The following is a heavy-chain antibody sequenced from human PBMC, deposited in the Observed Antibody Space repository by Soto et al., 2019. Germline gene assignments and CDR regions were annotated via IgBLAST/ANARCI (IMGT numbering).Heavy chain of an antibody. CDR3: ARITDP. D-gene: IGHD3-10*01. V-gene: IGHV4-30-2*01. CDR1: GVSISSCRYS. Sequence: SETLSLTCALSGVSISSCRYSWSWIRQPPGKGLEWNGYIYHSGRTYYNPSLKSRGTISVHRPKNQFSLKLSSVSAADTAVCYCARITDPWGQGTLVTVAS. J-gene: IGHJ5*02. CDR2: IYHSGRT.